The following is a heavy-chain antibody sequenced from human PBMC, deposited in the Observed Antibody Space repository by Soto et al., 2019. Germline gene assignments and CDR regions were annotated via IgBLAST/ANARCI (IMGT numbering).Heavy chain of an antibody. CDR2: INAGNGNT. V-gene: IGHV1-3*01. J-gene: IGHJ6*02. Sequence: ASVKVSCKASGYTFTSYAMHWVRQAPGQRLEWMGWINAGNGNTKYSQKFQGRVTIIRDTSASTAYMELSSLRSEDTAVYYCARHPAHTRYYYGMDVWGQGTTVTVSS. CDR3: ARHPAHTRYYYGMDV. CDR1: GYTFTSYA.